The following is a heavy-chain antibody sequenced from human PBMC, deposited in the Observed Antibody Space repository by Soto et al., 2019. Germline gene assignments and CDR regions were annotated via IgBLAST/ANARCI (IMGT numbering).Heavy chain of an antibody. J-gene: IGHJ5*02. CDR2: ISAYNGNT. V-gene: IGHV1-18*01. CDR3: ARVRAGYSSIHNWFDP. Sequence: ASVKVSCTASGYTFTSYGISWVRQAPGQGLEWMGWISAYNGNTNYAQKLQGRVTMTTDTSTSTAYMELRSLRSDDTAVYYCARVRAGYSSIHNWFDPWGQGTLVTVSS. CDR1: GYTFTSYG. D-gene: IGHD6-13*01.